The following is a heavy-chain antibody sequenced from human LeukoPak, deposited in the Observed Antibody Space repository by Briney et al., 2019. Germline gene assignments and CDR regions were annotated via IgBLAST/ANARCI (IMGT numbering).Heavy chain of an antibody. Sequence: PSQTLSLICTVLGDSIGSSRSYWGWIRQPPGKGLEWIASFYYSGTTFHNPSLESRVTMSVDMSKNQFSLRLTSVTAADTAVYYCVRQNADYYYYYMDVWGKGTTVTVSS. V-gene: IGHV4-39*01. CDR1: GDSIGSSRSY. CDR3: VRQNADYYYYYMDV. J-gene: IGHJ6*03. D-gene: IGHD1-1*01. CDR2: FYYSGTT.